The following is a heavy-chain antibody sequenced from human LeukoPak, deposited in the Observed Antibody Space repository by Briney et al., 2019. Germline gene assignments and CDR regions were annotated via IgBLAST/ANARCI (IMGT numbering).Heavy chain of an antibody. CDR3: AKDLEQLAGIAAAGPYDY. Sequence: PGGPLRLSCAVSGFTVSSNHMSWVRQATGQGLEWVSAISGSGGSTYYADSVKGRFTISRDNSKNTLYLQMNSLRAEDTAVYYCAKDLEQLAGIAAAGPYDYWGQGTLVTVSS. CDR1: GFTVSSNH. V-gene: IGHV3-23*01. J-gene: IGHJ4*02. CDR2: ISGSGGST. D-gene: IGHD6-13*01.